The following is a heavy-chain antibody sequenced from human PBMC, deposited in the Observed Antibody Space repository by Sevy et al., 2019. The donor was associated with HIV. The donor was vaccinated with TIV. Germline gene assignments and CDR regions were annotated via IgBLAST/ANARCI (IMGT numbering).Heavy chain of an antibody. J-gene: IGHJ6*02. D-gene: IGHD6-6*01. CDR1: GFTVSSNY. CDR2: IYSGGST. V-gene: IGHV3-53*01. Sequence: GGSLRLSCAASGFTVSSNYMSWVRQAPGKGLEWVSVIYSGGSTYYADSVKGRFTISRDNSKNTLYLQMNSLRAEDTAVYYWARGKGIAARSYYGMDVWGQGTTVTVSS. CDR3: ARGKGIAARSYYGMDV.